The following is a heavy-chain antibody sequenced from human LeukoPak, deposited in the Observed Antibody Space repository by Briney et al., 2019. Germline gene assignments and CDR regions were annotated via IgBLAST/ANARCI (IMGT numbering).Heavy chain of an antibody. J-gene: IGHJ4*02. CDR3: ARGCGLHLSPASSHYDSRCRYFDD. D-gene: IGHD3-22*01. Sequence: RPGGSLRLSCAASGFTFSSYEMNWVRQAPGKGLEWISYISSTSTTIYYAGSVKGRFTTSRDNAKNSLYLQMNSLRAEDTAVYYCARGCGLHLSPASSHYDSRCRYFDDGGQGPWSPSPQ. CDR1: GFTFSSYE. CDR2: ISSTSTTI. V-gene: IGHV3-48*03.